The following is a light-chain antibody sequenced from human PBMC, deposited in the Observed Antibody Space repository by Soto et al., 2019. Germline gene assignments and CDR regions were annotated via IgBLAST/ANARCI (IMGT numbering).Light chain of an antibody. V-gene: IGLV4-69*01. CDR2: LNSDGSH. CDR1: SGHSTYA. Sequence: QLVLTQSPSASASLGASVKLTCTLSSGHSTYAIAWHQQRPEKGPRYLMKLNSDGSHNKGDGISDRFSGSSSGAERYLTISSLQSEDEADYYCQTWVTGPPWVFGGGTKLTVL. J-gene: IGLJ3*02. CDR3: QTWVTGPPWV.